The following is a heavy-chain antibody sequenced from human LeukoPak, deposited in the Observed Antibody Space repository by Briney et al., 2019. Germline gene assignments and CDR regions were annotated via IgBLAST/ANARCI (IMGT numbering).Heavy chain of an antibody. J-gene: IGHJ4*02. CDR1: GFTFSSYA. CDR3: AKNQDDYYDSSGYPRDFDY. CDR2: ISGSGGST. Sequence: HPGGSLRLSCAASGFTFSSYAMSWVRQAPGKGLEWVSAISGSGGSTYYADSVKGWFTISRDNSKNTLYLQMNSLRAEDTAVYYCAKNQDDYYDSSGYPRDFDYWGQGTLVTVSS. V-gene: IGHV3-23*01. D-gene: IGHD3-22*01.